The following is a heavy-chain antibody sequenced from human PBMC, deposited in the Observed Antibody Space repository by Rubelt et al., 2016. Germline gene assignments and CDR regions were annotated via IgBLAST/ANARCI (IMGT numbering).Heavy chain of an antibody. CDR1: AGTFSRYA. D-gene: IGHD3-16*01. Sequence: QVQLVQSGAEVKKPGSSVKVACKASAGTFSRYAISWVRQAPGQGLEWMGRIIPIVDIVDYAQKYKDRITITAAKSTTTAYMELRSLGSDDTAVYYCATFSSLYYLGVWGKGTAVIVSS. CDR2: IIPIVDIV. J-gene: IGHJ6*03. CDR3: ATFSSLYYLGV. V-gene: IGHV1-69*04.